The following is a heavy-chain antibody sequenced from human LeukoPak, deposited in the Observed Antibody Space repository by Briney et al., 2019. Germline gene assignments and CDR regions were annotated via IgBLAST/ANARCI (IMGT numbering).Heavy chain of an antibody. CDR3: AELGITMIGGV. D-gene: IGHD3-10*02. Sequence: GGSLRLSCAASGFSFSNAWMSWVRQAPGKGLEWVSYISSSGSTIYYADSVKGRFTISRDNAKNSLYLQMNSLRAEDTAVYYCAELGITMIGGVWGKGTTVTISS. CDR1: GFSFSNAW. J-gene: IGHJ6*04. V-gene: IGHV3-11*04. CDR2: ISSSGSTI.